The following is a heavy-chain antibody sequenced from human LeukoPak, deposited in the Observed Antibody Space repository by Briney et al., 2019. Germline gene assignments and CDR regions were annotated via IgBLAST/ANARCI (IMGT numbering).Heavy chain of an antibody. J-gene: IGHJ6*03. Sequence: GGSLRLSCAASGFTFSNYGMHGVRQAPAKGLEWVAFIRYDGSNKYFADSLKGRFTISRDNSKNTLYLQMNSLRPEDTAVYYCAKDWRRIVVVGPITRHGNYMDVWGKGTTVTISS. V-gene: IGHV3-30*02. CDR2: IRYDGSNK. D-gene: IGHD2-15*01. CDR1: GFTFSNYG. CDR3: AKDWRRIVVVGPITRHGNYMDV.